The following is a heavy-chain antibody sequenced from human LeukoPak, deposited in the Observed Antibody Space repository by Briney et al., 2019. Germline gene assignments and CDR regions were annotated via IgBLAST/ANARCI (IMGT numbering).Heavy chain of an antibody. CDR1: GFTFSSYA. D-gene: IGHD6-13*01. Sequence: AGGSLRLSCAASGFTFSSYAMSWVRQAPGKGLEWVSAISGSGGSTFYADSVEGRFTITRDNSKNTLFLQMNSLRAEDTAVYYCAKALSQQLVRYSQEWGQGTLVTVSS. V-gene: IGHV3-23*01. CDR3: AKALSQQLVRYSQE. CDR2: ISGSGGST. J-gene: IGHJ1*01.